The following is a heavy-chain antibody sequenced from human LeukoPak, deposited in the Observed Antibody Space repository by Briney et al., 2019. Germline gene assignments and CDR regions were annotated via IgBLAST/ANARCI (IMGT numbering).Heavy chain of an antibody. J-gene: IGHJ6*03. CDR2: VSHSGGT. V-gene: IGHV4-59*08. D-gene: IGHD3-10*01. Sequence: SETLSLTCTVSGDSISSYYWSWIRQPPGKGLDWIGYVSHSGGTNYKPSLKSRVTISVDTSKRQFSLKLSSVTAADTAVYYCARSFDSAYYYMDVWGKGTTVTVS. CDR1: GDSISSYY. CDR3: ARSFDSAYYYMDV.